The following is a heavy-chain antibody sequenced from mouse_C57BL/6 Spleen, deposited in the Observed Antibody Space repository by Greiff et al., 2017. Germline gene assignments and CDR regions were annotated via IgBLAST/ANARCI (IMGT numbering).Heavy chain of an antibody. CDR1: GYTFTSYW. D-gene: IGHD1-1*01. J-gene: IGHJ2*01. V-gene: IGHV1-55*01. CDR3: ARFEDYYGSSPLYYFDY. CDR2: IYPGSGST. Sequence: QVQLQQPGAELVKPGASVKMSCKASGYTFTSYWITWVKQRPGQGLEWIGDIYPGSGSTNYNEKFKSKATLTVDTSSSTAYMQLSSLTSEASAVYYCARFEDYYGSSPLYYFDYWGQGTTLTVSS.